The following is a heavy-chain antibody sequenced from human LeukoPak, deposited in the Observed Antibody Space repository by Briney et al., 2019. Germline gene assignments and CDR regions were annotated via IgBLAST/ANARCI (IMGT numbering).Heavy chain of an antibody. J-gene: IGHJ4*02. CDR1: GYSISSGYY. D-gene: IGHD5-12*01. CDR3: ARDSGYDFSSFDY. Sequence: SETLSLTCAVSGYSISSGYYWGWIRQPPGKGLEWIGSIYHSGSTYYNPSLKSRVTISVDTSKNQFSLKLSSVTAADTAVYYCARDSGYDFSSFDYWGQGTLVTVSS. CDR2: IYHSGST. V-gene: IGHV4-38-2*01.